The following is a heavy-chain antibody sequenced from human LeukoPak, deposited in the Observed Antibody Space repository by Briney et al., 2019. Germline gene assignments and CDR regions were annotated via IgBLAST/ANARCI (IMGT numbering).Heavy chain of an antibody. D-gene: IGHD4-17*01. CDR2: INPNINGT. CDR1: GYTFTGYY. J-gene: IGHJ3*02. V-gene: IGHV1-2*02. CDR3: AREGRTKVTPRPDGFDI. Sequence: ASVKVSCKASGYTFTGYYIHWVRQAPGQGLEWMGWINPNINGTNYAQKFQGRVTMTGDRSISTAYMELSRLRSDDTAVYYCAREGRTKVTPRPDGFDIWGQGTMVTVSS.